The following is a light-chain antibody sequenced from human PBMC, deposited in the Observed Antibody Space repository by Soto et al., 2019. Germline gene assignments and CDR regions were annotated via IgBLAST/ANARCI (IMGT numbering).Light chain of an antibody. V-gene: IGKV1-12*01. CDR3: QQAASFPIT. J-gene: IGKJ5*01. CDR1: QGVSTW. Sequence: DIQMTQYPSSVSASVGDRVAITFRASQGVSTWLAWYQQKPGKAPNLLIYTASSLQSGVPSRFSGSGSGTDFTLTINGLQPEDFAPYYCQQAASFPITFGQGTLPEI. CDR2: TAS.